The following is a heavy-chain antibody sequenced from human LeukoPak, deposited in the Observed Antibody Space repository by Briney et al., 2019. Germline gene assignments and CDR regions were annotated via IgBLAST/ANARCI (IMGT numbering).Heavy chain of an antibody. CDR1: GFTFSTYA. J-gene: IGHJ4*02. CDR3: ADHFPYCSRGSCSYFDH. Sequence: GGSLRLSCAASGFTFSTYAMSWVRQAPGKGLEWVCAISAGGDATFYADSVKGRFTVSRDNPKNTLSLQMNSLRGEDTAIYYCADHFPYCSRGSCSYFDHWGQGTLVTVSS. CDR2: ISAGGDAT. D-gene: IGHD2-15*01. V-gene: IGHV3-23*01.